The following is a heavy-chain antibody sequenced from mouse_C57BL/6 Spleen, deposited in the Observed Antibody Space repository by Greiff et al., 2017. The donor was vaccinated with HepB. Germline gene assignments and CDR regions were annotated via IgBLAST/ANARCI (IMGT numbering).Heavy chain of an antibody. V-gene: IGHV1-62-2*01. CDR3: ARHHAYSNCYFDY. Sequence: VPLQQSGAELVKPGASVKLSCKASGYNFTEYTMHWVKQRSGQGLEWIGWFYTGSGSIKYNEKFKDKETLTADKSSSKVYMELSRLTSEDSAVYFCARHHAYSNCYFDYWGQVTTLTVSS. J-gene: IGHJ2*01. CDR1: GYNFTEYT. D-gene: IGHD2-5*01. CDR2: FYTGSGSI.